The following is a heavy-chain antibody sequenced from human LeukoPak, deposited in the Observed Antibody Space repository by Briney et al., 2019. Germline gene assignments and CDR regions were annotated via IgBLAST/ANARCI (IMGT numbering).Heavy chain of an antibody. Sequence: PSETLSLTCTVSGGSISSYYWSWIRQPAGKGLEWIGRISSTGRTDYNPSLTSRVTISVDTSKNQLSMKLSSVTAADTAVYYCAKGAGPPWFDPWGQGILVTVSS. J-gene: IGHJ5*02. CDR1: GGSISSYY. V-gene: IGHV4-4*07. CDR2: ISSTGRT. D-gene: IGHD6-19*01. CDR3: AKGAGPPWFDP.